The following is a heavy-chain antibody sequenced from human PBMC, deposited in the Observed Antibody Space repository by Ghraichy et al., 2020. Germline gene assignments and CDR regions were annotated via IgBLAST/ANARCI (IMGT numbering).Heavy chain of an antibody. CDR1: GFTFNFFW. CDR2: INNDGTDT. CDR3: ARDWVHTKDY. V-gene: IGHV3-74*01. Sequence: GGSLRLSCAASGFTFNFFWMNWVRQAPGKGLEWVSRINNDGTDTGYADSVKGRFIVSRDNAKNTVYLHMNSLTAEDTALYYCARDWVHTKDYWGQGTLVTVSS. D-gene: IGHD3-16*01. J-gene: IGHJ4*02.